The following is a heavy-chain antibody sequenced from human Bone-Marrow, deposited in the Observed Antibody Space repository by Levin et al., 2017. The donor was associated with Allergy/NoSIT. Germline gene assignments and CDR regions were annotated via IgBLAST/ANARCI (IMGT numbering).Heavy chain of an antibody. V-gene: IGHV3-30*03. D-gene: IGHD3-9*01. Sequence: GGSLRLSCEGSGFSFSSYGFHWVRQAPGKGLQWVAFISEDGSKKYSADSVTGRFTLSRDNSKNTVSLQMTNLRADDTATYYCARAHCYAILTGDHDYCSGMDVWGQGTTVTVSS. CDR3: ARAHCYAILTGDHDYCSGMDV. CDR2: ISEDGSKK. CDR1: GFSFSSYG. J-gene: IGHJ6*02.